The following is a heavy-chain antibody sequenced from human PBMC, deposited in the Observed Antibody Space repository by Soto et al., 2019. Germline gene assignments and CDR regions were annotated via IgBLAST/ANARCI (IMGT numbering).Heavy chain of an antibody. CDR3: VRDRDARFYFDH. D-gene: IGHD6-6*01. CDR1: GFTFENYA. Sequence: QVQLVESGGGVVQPGRSLRLSCAASGFTFENYAMHWVRQASGKGLEWVAVIAFDGGNIFYAESVRGRFTISRDNPKNTLYLQLNNLRTDDTAVYHCVRDRDARFYFDHWGQGTLVTVSS. V-gene: IGHV3-30*07. CDR2: IAFDGGNI. J-gene: IGHJ4*02.